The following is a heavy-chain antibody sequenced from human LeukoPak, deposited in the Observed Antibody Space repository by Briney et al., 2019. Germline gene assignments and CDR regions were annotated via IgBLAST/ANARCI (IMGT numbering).Heavy chain of an antibody. V-gene: IGHV1-69*05. CDR2: IIPISDSA. Sequence: SVKVSCKASRGTFSSYAFSWVRQAPGQGLEWMGGIIPISDSANYAQKFQGRVTITTDESTSTAYMELSSLRSEDTAVYYCAARYEYYDFWSGYPPFDYWGQGTLVTVSS. D-gene: IGHD3-3*01. CDR1: RGTFSSYA. J-gene: IGHJ4*02. CDR3: AARYEYYDFWSGYPPFDY.